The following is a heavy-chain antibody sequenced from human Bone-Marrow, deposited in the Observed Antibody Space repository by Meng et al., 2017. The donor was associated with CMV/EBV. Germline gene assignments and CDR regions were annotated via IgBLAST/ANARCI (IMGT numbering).Heavy chain of an antibody. V-gene: IGHV4-39*07. D-gene: IGHD3-10*01. J-gene: IGHJ4*02. Sequence: SGGPLTSTSYYWAWIRQSPGKGLEWIGSINSTGSTYYSASLRSRVTLTIDTSKNQFSLRLRSLTAADTAVYYCARELRAGVRTFFDYWGQGTLVTVSS. CDR3: ARELRAGVRTFFDY. CDR1: GGPLTSTSYY. CDR2: INSTGST.